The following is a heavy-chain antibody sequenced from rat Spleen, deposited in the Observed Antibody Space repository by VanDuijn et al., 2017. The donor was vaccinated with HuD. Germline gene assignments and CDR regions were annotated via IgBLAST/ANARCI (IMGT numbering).Heavy chain of an antibody. CDR1: GFTFSDYY. J-gene: IGHJ2*01. Sequence: EVQLVESDGGLVQPRRSLKLSCAASGFTFSDYYMAWVRQAPTKGLEWVATISFDGSNTYYRDSVKGRFSISRVISNSTLYLHMNSLRSEDTATYYCTRGGYYRYWGQGVMVTVSS. CDR2: ISFDGSNT. D-gene: IGHD1-1*01. V-gene: IGHV5-29*01. CDR3: TRGGYYRY.